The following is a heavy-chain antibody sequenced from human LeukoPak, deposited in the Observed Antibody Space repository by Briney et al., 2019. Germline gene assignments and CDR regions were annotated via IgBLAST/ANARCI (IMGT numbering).Heavy chain of an antibody. D-gene: IGHD3-10*01. CDR3: ARDASRGFEP. Sequence: GRSLRLSCVTSGFTFDDYAVTWARQAPGKGLEWVANINENGSEKKYVDSVKGRFTISRDNTKNSLYLQMNSLRVEDTGVYYCARDASRGFEPWGQGTLVTVSS. CDR2: INENGSEK. J-gene: IGHJ5*02. V-gene: IGHV3-7*01. CDR1: GFTFDDYA.